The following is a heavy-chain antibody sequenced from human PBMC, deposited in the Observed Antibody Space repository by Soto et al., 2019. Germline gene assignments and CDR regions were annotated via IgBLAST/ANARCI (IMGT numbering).Heavy chain of an antibody. V-gene: IGHV3-23*01. CDR2: ISGSGDDT. CDR3: ARNRGYSGYDWGDFDI. J-gene: IGHJ3*02. CDR1: GFSFSSHA. D-gene: IGHD5-12*01. Sequence: EVQLLESGGGLVQPGGSLTLSCAASGFSFSSHAMSWVRQAPGKGLEWVSVISGSGDDTSYIESVKGRFTISRDNSKNTLHVRMNTLRAEDTAIYYCARNRGYSGYDWGDFDIWGQGTMVTVSS.